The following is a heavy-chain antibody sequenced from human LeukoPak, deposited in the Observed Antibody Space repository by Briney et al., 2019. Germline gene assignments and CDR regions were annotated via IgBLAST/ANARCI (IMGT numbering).Heavy chain of an antibody. CDR3: ANEETLRWPNGDAFDI. V-gene: IGHV3-23*01. J-gene: IGHJ3*02. Sequence: GGSLRLSCAASGFTFSSYAMSWVRQAPGKGLEWVSAISGSGGSTYYADSVKGRFTISRDNSKNTLYLQMNSLRAEDTAVYYCANEETLRWPNGDAFDIWGQGTMVTVSS. D-gene: IGHD4-23*01. CDR1: GFTFSSYA. CDR2: ISGSGGST.